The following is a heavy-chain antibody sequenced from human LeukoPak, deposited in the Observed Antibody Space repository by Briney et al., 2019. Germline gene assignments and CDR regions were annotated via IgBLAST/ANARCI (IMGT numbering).Heavy chain of an antibody. D-gene: IGHD2-15*01. V-gene: IGHV4-59*08. J-gene: IGHJ4*02. CDR3: ARQPYRSGAYYFDY. CDR2: IFHSGDT. Sequence: SETLSLTCTVSDDSMTGYYWSWIQQPPGKGLEWVAYIFHSGDTNYNPSLRSRITISIDTSKNQFSLKLRSVTAADTAVYYCARQPYRSGAYYFDYWGQGTLITVSS. CDR1: DDSMTGYY.